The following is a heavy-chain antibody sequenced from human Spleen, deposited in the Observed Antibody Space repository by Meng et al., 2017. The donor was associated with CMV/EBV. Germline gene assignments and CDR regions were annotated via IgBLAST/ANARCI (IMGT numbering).Heavy chain of an antibody. CDR2: ISGVGTST. CDR1: GFTFSNSA. V-gene: IGHV3-23*01. J-gene: IGHJ4*02. D-gene: IGHD6-25*01. CDR3: VRDGQAGAKGLDF. Sequence: GESLKISCAASGFTFSNSAMSWARQAPGKGLEWVSSISGVGTSTSYADSVKGRFTISRDNSKNTLYLQMSSLRPEDMAVYYCVRDGQAGAKGLDFWGQGTLVTVSS.